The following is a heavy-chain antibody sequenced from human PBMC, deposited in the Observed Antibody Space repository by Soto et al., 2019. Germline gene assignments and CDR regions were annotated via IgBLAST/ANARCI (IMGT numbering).Heavy chain of an antibody. J-gene: IGHJ6*02. D-gene: IGHD3-22*01. CDR2: MIPIFGTA. CDR1: GGTFSSYA. V-gene: IGHV1-69*01. Sequence: QVQLVQSGAEVKKPGSSVKVSCKASGGTFSSYAISWVRQAPGQGLEWMGGMIPIFGTANYAQKFQGRVTITTAESASKAYRELSSLRSEDTAVYYCARGTYYDGSGDYLNSMQYYYYGMDVWGQGTTVTVSS. CDR3: ARGTYYDGSGDYLNSMQYYYYGMDV.